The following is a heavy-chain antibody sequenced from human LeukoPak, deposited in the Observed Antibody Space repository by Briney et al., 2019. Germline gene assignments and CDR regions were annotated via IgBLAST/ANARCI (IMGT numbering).Heavy chain of an antibody. CDR3: ARDREWELTY. D-gene: IGHD1-26*01. J-gene: IGHJ4*02. Sequence: SETLSLTCTVSGGSISSSSYYWGWIRQPPGKGLEWIGEINHSGSTNYNPSLKSRVTISVDRSKNQFSLKLSSVTAADTAVYYCARDREWELTYWGQGTLVTVSS. CDR1: GGSISSSSYY. CDR2: INHSGST. V-gene: IGHV4-39*07.